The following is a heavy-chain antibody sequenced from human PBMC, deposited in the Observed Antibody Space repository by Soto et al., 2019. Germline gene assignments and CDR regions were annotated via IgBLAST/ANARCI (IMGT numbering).Heavy chain of an antibody. J-gene: IGHJ6*03. CDR2: IKQDGSEK. CDR1: GFTFSSYW. Sequence: PGGSLRLSCAASGFTFSSYWMSWVRQAPGKGLEWVANIKQDGSEKYYVDSVKGRFTISRDNAKNSLYLQMNSLRAEDTAVYYCASCSVDIVVVPVSREYYYYYYMDVWGKGTTVPVSS. CDR3: ASCSVDIVVVPVSREYYYYYYMDV. V-gene: IGHV3-7*01. D-gene: IGHD2-2*03.